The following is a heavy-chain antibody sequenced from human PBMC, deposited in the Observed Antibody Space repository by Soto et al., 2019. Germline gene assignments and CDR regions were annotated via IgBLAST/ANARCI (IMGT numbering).Heavy chain of an antibody. CDR2: SRNKGNSYTT. CDR3: ARGYKSFDI. D-gene: IGHD1-20*01. J-gene: IGHJ3*02. Sequence: EVQLVESGGGLVQPGGSLRLSCAASGFTFSDHYIDWVRQAPGKGLEWVGRSRNKGNSYTTEYVASVKGRFTISRDESKNSLYLQMNSLKTEDTAVYYCARGYKSFDIWGQGTMVTVSS. V-gene: IGHV3-72*01. CDR1: GFTFSDHY.